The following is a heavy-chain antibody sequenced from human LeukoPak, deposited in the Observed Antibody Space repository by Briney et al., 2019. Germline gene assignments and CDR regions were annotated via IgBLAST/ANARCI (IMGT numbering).Heavy chain of an antibody. D-gene: IGHD5-18*01. J-gene: IGHJ3*02. CDR2: IIPIFGTA. Sequence: ASVNVSRKASGGTFISYAISWVRQAPGQGLEWMGGIIPIFGTANYAQKFQGRVTITADESTSTAYMELSSLRSEDTAVYYCARAIHTAMDLNAFDIWGQGTMVTVSS. CDR1: GGTFISYA. CDR3: ARAIHTAMDLNAFDI. V-gene: IGHV1-69*13.